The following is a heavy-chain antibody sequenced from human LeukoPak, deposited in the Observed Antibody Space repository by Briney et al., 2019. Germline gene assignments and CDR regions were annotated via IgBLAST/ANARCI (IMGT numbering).Heavy chain of an antibody. CDR3: ASMPDGSGFDY. CDR2: IYYSGST. CDR1: GGSISSYY. D-gene: IGHD3-10*01. Sequence: SETLSLTCTVSGGSISSYYWSWIRQPPGKGLEWIGYIYYSGSTNYNPSLKSRVTISVDTSKNQFSPKLSSVTAADTAVYYCASMPDGSGFDYWGQGTLVTVSS. J-gene: IGHJ4*02. V-gene: IGHV4-59*01.